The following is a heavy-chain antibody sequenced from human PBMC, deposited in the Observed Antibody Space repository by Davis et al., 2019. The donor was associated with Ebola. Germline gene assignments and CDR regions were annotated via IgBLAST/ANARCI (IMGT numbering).Heavy chain of an antibody. CDR3: EKGRVGTAKVY. D-gene: IGHD1-26*01. J-gene: IGHJ4*02. Sequence: GGSLRLSCPAAGFSSSNYTMHWVRQAPGKGLECVSAVRSDGHNTYYADSMTGRFTIYRDNSKNTLYLQMSSLRTEDTADYYCEKGRVGTAKVYWGQGTLVTVSS. CDR1: GFSSSNYT. CDR2: VRSDGHNT. V-gene: IGHV3-64D*08.